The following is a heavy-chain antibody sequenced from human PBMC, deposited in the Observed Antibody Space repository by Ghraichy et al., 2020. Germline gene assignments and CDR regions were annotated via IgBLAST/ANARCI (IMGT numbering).Heavy chain of an antibody. CDR2: INHSGST. D-gene: IGHD2-15*01. Sequence: LNISCAVYGGSFSGYYWSWIRQPPGKGLEWIGEINHSGSTNYNPSLKSRVTISVDTSKNQFSLKLSSVTAADTAVYYCARCNGGSCHYFDYWGQGTLVTVSS. V-gene: IGHV4-34*01. J-gene: IGHJ4*02. CDR3: ARCNGGSCHYFDY. CDR1: GGSFSGYY.